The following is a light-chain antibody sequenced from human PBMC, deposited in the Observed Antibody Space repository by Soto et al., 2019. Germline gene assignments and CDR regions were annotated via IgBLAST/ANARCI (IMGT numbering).Light chain of an antibody. V-gene: IGKV3-11*01. Sequence: EIVLTQSPATLSLSPGERATLSCMASQSVGSYLAWYQQKPGQAPRLLIYDASKRATGIPARFSGSGSGTDFTLTISSLEPEDFALYYCQQLSHWPFTFGPGTKVDNK. CDR2: DAS. J-gene: IGKJ3*01. CDR1: QSVGSY. CDR3: QQLSHWPFT.